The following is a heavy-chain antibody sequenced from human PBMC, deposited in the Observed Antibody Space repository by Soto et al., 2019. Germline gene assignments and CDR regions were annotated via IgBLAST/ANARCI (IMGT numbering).Heavy chain of an antibody. J-gene: IGHJ4*02. V-gene: IGHV3-30-3*01. CDR3: AELVEMVGAPNSDY. D-gene: IGHD2-2*01. CDR2: ISYDGSNK. CDR1: GFTFSSYA. Sequence: GGSLRLSCAASGFTFSSYAMHWVRQAPGKGLEWVAVISYDGSNKYYADSVKGRFTISRDNSKNTLYLQMNSLRAEDTAVYYCAELVEMVGAPNSDYWGQGTLVTVSS.